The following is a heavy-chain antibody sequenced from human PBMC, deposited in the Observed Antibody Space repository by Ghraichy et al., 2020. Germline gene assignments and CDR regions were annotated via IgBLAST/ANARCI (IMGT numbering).Heavy chain of an antibody. Sequence: VWLEKKKHDGGSKYYAASVKGRFTISRDNSMNTLYLQMNSLRTEDTAAYYCARDIKSSSWSYYYYDMDV. CDR2: KKHDGGSK. J-gene: IGHJ6*01. V-gene: IGHV3-30-3*01. D-gene: IGHD6-13*01. CDR3: ARDIKSSSWSYYYYDMDV.